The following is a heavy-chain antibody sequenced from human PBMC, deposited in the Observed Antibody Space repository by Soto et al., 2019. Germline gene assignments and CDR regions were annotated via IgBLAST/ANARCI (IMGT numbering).Heavy chain of an antibody. CDR1: GITFRTYA. Sequence: EVQLLESGGGLVQPGGSLRLSCAVSGITFRTYAMAWVRQAPGKGPEWISSVSGSATSTFYADSVKGRFTISRDNSKSTVLLQMNSLRAEDTAVYYCVKGSYGSGSRGYLASWGQGTLVTVSS. J-gene: IGHJ5*02. CDR2: VSGSATST. D-gene: IGHD3-10*01. V-gene: IGHV3-23*01. CDR3: VKGSYGSGSRGYLAS.